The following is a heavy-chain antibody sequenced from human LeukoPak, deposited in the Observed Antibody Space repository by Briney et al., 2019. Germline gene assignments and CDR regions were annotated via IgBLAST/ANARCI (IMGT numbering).Heavy chain of an antibody. J-gene: IGHJ4*02. D-gene: IGHD4-11*01. CDR3: TTKVQYPN. CDR1: GGTFSSYA. V-gene: IGHV1-69*05. CDR2: IIPIFGTA. Sequence: SVKVSCKASGGTFSSYAISWVRQAPGQGLEWMGGIIPIFGTANYAQKFQGRVTITTDESTSTAYMELSSLRSEDTAVYYCTTKVQYPNWGQGTLVTVSS.